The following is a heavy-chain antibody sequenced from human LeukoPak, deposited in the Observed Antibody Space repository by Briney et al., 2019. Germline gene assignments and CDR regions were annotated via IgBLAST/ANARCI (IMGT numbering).Heavy chain of an antibody. Sequence: ASVRVSCKSSGYTFTSYYMYWVRQAPGQGLEWMGIINPSGGSTSYAQKFQGRVTMTRDTSTSTVYMELSSLRSEDTAVYYCARDSGMVRGTVDYWGQGTLVTVSS. CDR1: GYTFTSYY. V-gene: IGHV1-46*01. J-gene: IGHJ4*02. CDR3: ARDSGMVRGTVDY. CDR2: INPSGGST. D-gene: IGHD3-10*01.